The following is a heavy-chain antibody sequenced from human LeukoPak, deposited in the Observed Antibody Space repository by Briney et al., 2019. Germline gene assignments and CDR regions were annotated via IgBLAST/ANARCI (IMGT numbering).Heavy chain of an antibody. J-gene: IGHJ4*02. CDR3: ANHRTPDRYHWNYFDY. CDR1: GFTFRNSA. D-gene: IGHD1-20*01. CDR2: IGGHVHST. Sequence: GGSLRLSCAASGFTFRNSAMSWVRQAPGTGLEWVSSIGGHVHSTYYADSVIGRFTISRDDSKNTLYLQMNSLRADDTAIYYSANHRTPDRYHWNYFDYWGQGTLVTVSS. V-gene: IGHV3-23*01.